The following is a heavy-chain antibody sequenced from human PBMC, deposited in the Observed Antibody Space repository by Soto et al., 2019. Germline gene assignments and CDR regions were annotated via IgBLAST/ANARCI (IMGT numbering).Heavy chain of an antibody. CDR2: ISYSGST. CDR1: GGSISGHY. J-gene: IGHJ5*02. D-gene: IGHD3-3*01. V-gene: IGHV4-59*11. CDR3: ARDVGLQHDTGYYDFWSGKNNWFDP. Sequence: LTLTCTVSGGSISGHYWSWIRQPPGKGLQYIGYISYSGSTNYNPSLKSRVTISVDTSNNQFSLRLSSVTAADTAVYYCARDVGLQHDTGYYDFWSGKNNWFDPWGQGILVTVSS.